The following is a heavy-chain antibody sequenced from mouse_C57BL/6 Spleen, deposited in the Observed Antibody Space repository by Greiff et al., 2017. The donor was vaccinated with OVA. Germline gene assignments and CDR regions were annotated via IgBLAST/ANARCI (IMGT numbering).Heavy chain of an antibody. CDR2: IYPGSGST. V-gene: IGHV1-55*01. CDR3: ARCHGSSYYFDY. J-gene: IGHJ2*01. CDR1: GYTFTSYW. D-gene: IGHD1-1*01. Sequence: QVQLQQPGAELVKPGASVKMSCKASGYTFTSYWITWVKQRPGQGLEWIGDIYPGSGSTNYNEKFKSKATLTVDTSSSTAYMQLSSLTSEDSAVYYCARCHGSSYYFDYWGKGTTLTVSS.